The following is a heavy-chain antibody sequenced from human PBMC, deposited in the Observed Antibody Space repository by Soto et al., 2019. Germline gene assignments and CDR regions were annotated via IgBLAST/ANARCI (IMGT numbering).Heavy chain of an antibody. CDR1: GYSFHNSG. J-gene: IGHJ5*02. CDR2: ISINSGYA. CDR3: TKNRTSWFAA. D-gene: IGHD1-7*01. V-gene: IGHV1-18*01. Sequence: QVQVVQSGPELKKPGASVKVSCKTSGYSFHNSGISWFRQAPGQGLEWMGWISINSGYAHYAQKFQDRVIMTAETYTSISYMELRGQISDDTAMYYCTKNRTSWFAAWGQGPMVTVSS.